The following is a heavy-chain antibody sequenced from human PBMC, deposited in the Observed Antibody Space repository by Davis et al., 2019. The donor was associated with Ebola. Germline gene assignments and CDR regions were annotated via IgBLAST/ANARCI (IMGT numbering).Heavy chain of an antibody. D-gene: IGHD2-8*01. CDR3: ARDGGYCTNGVCPRDGMDV. Sequence: GESLKISCAASGFTFSNAWMSWVRQAPGKGLEWVGRIKSKTDGGTTDYAAPVKGRFTISRDDSKNTLYLQMNSLKTEDTAVYYCARDGGYCTNGVCPRDGMDVWGQGTTVTVSS. J-gene: IGHJ6*02. CDR1: GFTFSNAW. CDR2: IKSKTDGGTT. V-gene: IGHV3-15*01.